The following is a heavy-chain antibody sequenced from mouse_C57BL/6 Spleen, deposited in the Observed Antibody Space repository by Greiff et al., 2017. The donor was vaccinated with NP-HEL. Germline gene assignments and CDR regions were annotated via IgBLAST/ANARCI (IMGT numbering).Heavy chain of an antibody. D-gene: IGHD2-5*01. Sequence: QVQLQQPGAELVMPGASVKLSCKASGYTFTSYWMHWVKQRPGQGLEWIGEIDPSDSYTNYNQKFKGKSTLTVDKSSSTAYMQFSSLTSEDSAVYYCERRSNHEDYFDYWGQGTTLTVSS. CDR3: ERRSNHEDYFDY. V-gene: IGHV1-69*01. J-gene: IGHJ2*01. CDR2: IDPSDSYT. CDR1: GYTFTSYW.